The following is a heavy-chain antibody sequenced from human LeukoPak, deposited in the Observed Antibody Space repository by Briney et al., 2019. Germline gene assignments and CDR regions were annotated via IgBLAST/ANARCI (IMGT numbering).Heavy chain of an antibody. J-gene: IGHJ5*02. D-gene: IGHD6-19*01. CDR3: ARRKQWLVVRWFDP. CDR1: GESISGFY. Sequence: SETLSLTCTVSGESISGFYWTWIRQPPGKGLEWIGYIYYSGSTNYNPSLKSRVTISVDTSKNQFSLKLSSVTAADTAVYYCARRKQWLVVRWFDPWGQGTLVTVSS. CDR2: IYYSGST. V-gene: IGHV4-59*01.